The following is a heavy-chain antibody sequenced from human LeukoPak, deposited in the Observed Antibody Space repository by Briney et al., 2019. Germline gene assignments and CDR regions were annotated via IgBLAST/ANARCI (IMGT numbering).Heavy chain of an antibody. D-gene: IGHD6-6*01. V-gene: IGHV3-48*01. J-gene: IGHJ3*01. Sequence: PGGSPRLSCAASGFTFSSYSMNWVRQAPGKGLEWVSYISSSSSTIYYADSVKGRFTISRDNAKNSLYLQINSLRAEDTAVYYCARSSYSSSSSVWGQGTMVTVSS. CDR3: ARSSYSSSSSV. CDR1: GFTFSSYS. CDR2: ISSSSSTI.